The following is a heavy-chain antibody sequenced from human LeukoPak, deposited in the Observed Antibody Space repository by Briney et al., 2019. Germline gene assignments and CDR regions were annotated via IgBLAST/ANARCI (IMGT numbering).Heavy chain of an antibody. D-gene: IGHD2-8*01. V-gene: IGHV4-34*01. CDR1: GGSFSGYY. Sequence: SETLSLTCAVYGGSFSGYYWSWIRQPPGKGLEWIGEINHSGSTNYNLSLKSRVTISVDTSKNQFSLKLSSVTAADTAVYYCARGIMVYAIRPRGWFDPWGQGTLVTVSS. J-gene: IGHJ5*02. CDR3: ARGIMVYAIRPRGWFDP. CDR2: INHSGST.